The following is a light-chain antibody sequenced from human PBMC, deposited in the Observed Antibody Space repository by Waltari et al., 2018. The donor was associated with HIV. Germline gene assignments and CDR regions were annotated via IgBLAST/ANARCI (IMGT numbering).Light chain of an antibody. CDR2: SDN. CDR1: SSNIVSNA. J-gene: IGLJ2*01. CDR3: AAWDDSLNGRA. V-gene: IGLV1-44*01. Sequence: QSVVTQTPSASGTPGQRVTISCSGSSSNIVSNAVNWYQQLPGTAPKLLIYSDNQRPSGIPDRFSGSKSGTSASLAISGLQSEDEADYYCAAWDDSLNGRAFGGGTKLTVL.